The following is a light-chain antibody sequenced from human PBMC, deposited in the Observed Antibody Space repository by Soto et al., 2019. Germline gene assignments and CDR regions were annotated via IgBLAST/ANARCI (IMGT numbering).Light chain of an antibody. CDR2: KVS. J-gene: IGKJ5*01. Sequence: DIVMTQTPPSLSVTLGQPASISCRSSQSLVYSDGDTYLSWLQQRPGQPLRILIYKVSNRFSGVPYRFSGSGAGTDFTLKISRVEAEDVSVYYGMQASQSRTFGQGTRLEIK. CDR3: MQASQSRT. CDR1: QSLVYSDGDTY. V-gene: IGKV2-24*01.